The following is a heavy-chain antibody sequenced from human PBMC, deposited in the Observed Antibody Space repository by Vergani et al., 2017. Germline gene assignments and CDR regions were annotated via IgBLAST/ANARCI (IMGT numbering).Heavy chain of an antibody. Sequence: EVQLVESGGGLVKPGGSLRLSCAASGFTFSSYSMNWVRQAPGKGLEWVSSISSSSSYIYYADSVKGRFTISRDNAKNSLYLQMHSLRAEDTAVYYCARVGPKEGTTVTITETFDYWGQGTLVTGSS. J-gene: IGHJ4*02. D-gene: IGHD4-17*01. V-gene: IGHV3-21*01. CDR3: ARVGPKEGTTVTITETFDY. CDR2: ISSSSSYI. CDR1: GFTFSSYS.